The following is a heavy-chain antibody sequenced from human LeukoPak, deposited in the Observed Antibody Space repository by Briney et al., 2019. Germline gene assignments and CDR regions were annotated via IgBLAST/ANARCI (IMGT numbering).Heavy chain of an antibody. D-gene: IGHD3-9*01. CDR3: AKDLTYCDGRWEFAS. CDR2: ILANGFTQ. J-gene: IGHJ5*01. CDR1: GFTFSGFA. V-gene: IGHV3-23*01. Sequence: GGSLRLSCAASGFTFSGFAMAWVRQIPGKGLEWISGILANGFTQYYADSVRGRFTISRDNSRDTLFLEMSSLRGDDTAIYFCAKDLTYCDGRWEFASWGQGTLVTVA.